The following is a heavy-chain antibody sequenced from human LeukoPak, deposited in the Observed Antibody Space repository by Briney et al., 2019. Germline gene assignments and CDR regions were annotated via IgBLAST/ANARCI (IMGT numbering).Heavy chain of an antibody. CDR3: ARSTLSSWYDYFDY. D-gene: IGHD6-13*01. CDR2: INHSGST. J-gene: IGHJ4*02. CDR1: GGSFSGYY. Sequence: SETLSLTCAVYGGSFSGYYWSWIRQPPGKGLEWIGEINHSGSTNYNPSLKSRVTISVDTSKNQFSLKLSSVTAADTAVYYCARSTLSSWYDYFDYWGQGTLVTVSS. V-gene: IGHV4-34*01.